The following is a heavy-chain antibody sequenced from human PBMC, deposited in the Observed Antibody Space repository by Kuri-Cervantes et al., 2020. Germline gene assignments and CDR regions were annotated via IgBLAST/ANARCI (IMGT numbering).Heavy chain of an antibody. CDR2: FYHGGST. Sequence: SETLSLTCAVSSYSISSGFYWGWIRQPPGKGLEWIGSFYHGGSTYYNPSLKSRVTISVDRSKTQLSLMLGSVTAADTAVYYCARLAIVGYSFDLWGLGTMVTVSS. J-gene: IGHJ3*01. V-gene: IGHV4-38-2*01. D-gene: IGHD2-8*01. CDR1: SYSISSGFY. CDR3: ARLAIVGYSFDL.